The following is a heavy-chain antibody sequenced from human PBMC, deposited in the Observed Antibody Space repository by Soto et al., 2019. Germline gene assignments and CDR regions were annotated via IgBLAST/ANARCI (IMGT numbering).Heavy chain of an antibody. D-gene: IGHD2-15*01. CDR3: ARDCSGGSCYTGMDV. CDR1: GFNFNSYT. Sequence: PVGSLRLSCAASGFNFNSYTINWVRQAPGKRLEWLSSISSSGYIFSTDSVRGRFTISRDNAKNSVYLQINSLRAEDTAVYFCARDCSGGSCYTGMDVWGQGTTVTVSS. V-gene: IGHV3-21*01. J-gene: IGHJ6*02. CDR2: ISSSGYI.